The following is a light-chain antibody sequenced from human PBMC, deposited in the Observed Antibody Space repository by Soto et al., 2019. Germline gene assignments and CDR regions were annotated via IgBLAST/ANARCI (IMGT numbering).Light chain of an antibody. CDR3: QQYHNWPPWT. Sequence: EIVMTQSPATLSVSPGEIVTPSCRASQSISSHLAWYQQKPGQAPRLLMYGASTRATGIPARFRGSGSGTDFTLTISSLQSEDVAGYFCQQYHNWPPWTFGQGTKVEIK. CDR2: GAS. CDR1: QSISSH. V-gene: IGKV3-15*01. J-gene: IGKJ1*01.